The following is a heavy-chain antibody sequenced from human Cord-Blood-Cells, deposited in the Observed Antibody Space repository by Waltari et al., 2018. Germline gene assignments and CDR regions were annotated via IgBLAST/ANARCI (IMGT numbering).Heavy chain of an antibody. CDR3: TTARVGAFDI. J-gene: IGHJ3*02. D-gene: IGHD1-26*01. CDR1: GFTFSNAW. V-gene: IGHV3-15*01. CDR2: SKSKTDGGTT. Sequence: EVQLVESGGGLVKPGGSLRLSCAASGFTFSNAWMSWVRQAPGKGREWVGSSKSKTDGGTTDYAAPVKGRFTISRDDSKNTLYLQMNSLKTEDTAVYYCTTARVGAFDIWGQGTMVTVSS.